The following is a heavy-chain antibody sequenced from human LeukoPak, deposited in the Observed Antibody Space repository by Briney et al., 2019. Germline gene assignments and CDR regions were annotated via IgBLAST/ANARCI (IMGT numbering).Heavy chain of an antibody. V-gene: IGHV4-4*07. D-gene: IGHD3-22*01. Sequence: SETLSLTCTVSGGSISSYYWSWIRQPAGKGLEWIGRIYTSGCTNYNPSLKSRVTMSVDTSKNQFSLKLSSVTAADTAVYYCARDRGYYYDSSGYFQGGIDYYYMDVWGKGTTVTISS. CDR1: GGSISSYY. J-gene: IGHJ6*03. CDR2: IYTSGCT. CDR3: ARDRGYYYDSSGYFQGGIDYYYMDV.